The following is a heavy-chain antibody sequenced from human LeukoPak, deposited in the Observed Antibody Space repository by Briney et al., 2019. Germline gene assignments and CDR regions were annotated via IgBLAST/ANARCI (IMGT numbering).Heavy chain of an antibody. CDR3: AKGHDYGRDY. D-gene: IGHD4-17*01. CDR1: GFIFSNYG. CDR2: IRYDGSSQ. Sequence: PGGSLRLSCGASGFIFSNYGMHWVRQAPGKGLEWVAFIRYDGSSQSYADAVKGRFAISRDNSKNTMYLQMNSLRGDDSAVYFCAKGHDYGRDYWGQGTLVSVSS. J-gene: IGHJ4*02. V-gene: IGHV3-30*02.